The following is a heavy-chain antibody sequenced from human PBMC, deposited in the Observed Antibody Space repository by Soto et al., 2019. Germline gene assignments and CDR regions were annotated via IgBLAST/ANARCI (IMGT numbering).Heavy chain of an antibody. J-gene: IGHJ4*02. D-gene: IGHD1-26*01. CDR2: INAGNGNT. CDR3: ARAELVGATDY. V-gene: IGHV1-3*01. Sequence: GASVKVSCKASGYTFTSYVMHWVRQAPRQRLEWMGWINAGNGNTKYSQKFQGRVTITRDTSASTAYMELSSLSSEDTAVYYCARAELVGATDYWGQGTLVTVSS. CDR1: GYTFTSYV.